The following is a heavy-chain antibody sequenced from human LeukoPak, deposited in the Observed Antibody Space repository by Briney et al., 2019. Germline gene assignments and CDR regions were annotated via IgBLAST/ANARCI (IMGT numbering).Heavy chain of an antibody. D-gene: IGHD2-15*01. CDR3: ARLLPYCSEGICYFWEYFDS. CDR1: GGSITSSTYS. CDR2: FYYTGDT. V-gene: IGHV4-39*02. Sequence: SETLSLTCSVSGGSITSSTYSWGWIRQPPGKGLEWIGSFYYTGDTYYGPSLTSRGTISVDSSKTHFSLNLTSLTAADTAVYYCARLLPYCSEGICYFWEYFDSWGQGTLVTVSS. J-gene: IGHJ4*02.